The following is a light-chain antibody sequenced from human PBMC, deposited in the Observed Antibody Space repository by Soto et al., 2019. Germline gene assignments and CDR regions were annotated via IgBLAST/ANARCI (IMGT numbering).Light chain of an antibody. J-gene: IGLJ3*02. V-gene: IGLV1-47*02. CDR1: TSNIGDNY. Sequence: QAVVTQPPSASGTPGQRVSISCSGSTSNIGDNYVYWYQHLPRTAPKLLIYYNDERPSGVPDRFSGSKSGTSASLAISGLRSEDEADYYCATWDDSLSGVVFGGGTKVTVL. CDR3: ATWDDSLSGVV. CDR2: YND.